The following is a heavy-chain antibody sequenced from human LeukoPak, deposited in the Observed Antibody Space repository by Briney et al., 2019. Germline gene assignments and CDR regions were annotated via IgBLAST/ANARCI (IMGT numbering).Heavy chain of an antibody. D-gene: IGHD1-26*01. CDR1: GFTFSSYA. CDR2: ISYDGSNK. J-gene: IGHJ4*02. Sequence: AGGSLRLSCAASGFTFSSYAMHWVRQAPVKGLEWVAVISYDGSNKYYADSVKGRFTISRDNSKNTLYLQMNSLRAEDTAVYYCARDRDRVGDTTNFDYWGQGTLVTVSS. CDR3: ARDRDRVGDTTNFDY. V-gene: IGHV3-30-3*01.